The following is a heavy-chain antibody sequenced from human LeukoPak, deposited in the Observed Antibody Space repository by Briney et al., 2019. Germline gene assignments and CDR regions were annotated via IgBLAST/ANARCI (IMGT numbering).Heavy chain of an antibody. CDR1: GFTFRNCA. CDR3: AKHGSGSLFYFDY. V-gene: IGHV3-23*01. D-gene: IGHD3-10*01. Sequence: TGGSLRPSCAASGFTFRNCAMSWVRQAPGKGLEWVSGISGTGYNTYYADSVKGRFTISRDNSKNTLYLQMNSLGAEDTAVYYCAKHGSGSLFYFDYWGQRTLVTVSS. J-gene: IGHJ4*02. CDR2: ISGTGYNT.